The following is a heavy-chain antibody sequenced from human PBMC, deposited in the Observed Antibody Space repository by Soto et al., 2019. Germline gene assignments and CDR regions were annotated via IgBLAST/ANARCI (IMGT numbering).Heavy chain of an antibody. V-gene: IGHV1-8*01. D-gene: IGHD5-18*01. Sequence: ASLKVSCKASGYTFTNNDVSWVRQATGQGLEWMGWMNPGSGDTGYAQKFQGRVTMTRDISIATAYMELNSLTSEDTAIYYCARMESFGSLNWFDPWGQGTLVTVSS. CDR3: ARMESFGSLNWFDP. CDR2: MNPGSGDT. J-gene: IGHJ5*02. CDR1: GYTFTNND.